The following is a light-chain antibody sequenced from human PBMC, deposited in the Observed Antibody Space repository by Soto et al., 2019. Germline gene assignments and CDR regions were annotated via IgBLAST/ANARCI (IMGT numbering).Light chain of an antibody. J-gene: IGKJ2*01. CDR2: AAS. CDR1: QSISNS. CDR3: QQSSTTPYT. V-gene: IGKV1-39*01. Sequence: DIQMTQSPSSLSASVGDRVTITCRASQSISNSLNWYQQKPGNTPKVLIYAASNLQSGVPSEFSGSGSGTDFTLTINSLQPEDFAIYYCQQSSTTPYTFGQGTKVDIK.